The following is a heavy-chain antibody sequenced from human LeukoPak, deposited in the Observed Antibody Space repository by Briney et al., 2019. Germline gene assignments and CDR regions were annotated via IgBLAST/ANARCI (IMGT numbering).Heavy chain of an antibody. V-gene: IGHV3-11*06. J-gene: IGHJ4*02. CDR1: GFTFSDYY. Sequence: GGSLRLSCAASGFTFSDYYMSWVRQAPGRGLEWLSYISSSGSLTNHADSVKGRFTISRDNAKNSLFLQMNSLRAEDTAVYYCAAGLSDYDPVSSRYFFNYWGQGTLVTVSS. CDR2: ISSSGSLT. D-gene: IGHD5-12*01. CDR3: AAGLSDYDPVSSRYFFNY.